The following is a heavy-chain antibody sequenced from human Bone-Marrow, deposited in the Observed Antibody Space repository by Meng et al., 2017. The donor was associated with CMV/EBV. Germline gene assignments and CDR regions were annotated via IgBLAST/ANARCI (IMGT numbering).Heavy chain of an antibody. D-gene: IGHD3-3*01. V-gene: IGHV2-5*01. CDR1: GLSLSTSGVG. Sequence: SGPKLVKPTQALTLTCTYSGLSLSTSGVGVGWIRQPPGKALEWLALIYWNDDKRYSPSLKSRLTITKDTSKNQVVLTMTNMDPVDTATYYCAHRGDYDFWSGIGGYDYWGQGTLVTVSS. CDR3: AHRGDYDFWSGIGGYDY. CDR2: IYWNDDK. J-gene: IGHJ4*02.